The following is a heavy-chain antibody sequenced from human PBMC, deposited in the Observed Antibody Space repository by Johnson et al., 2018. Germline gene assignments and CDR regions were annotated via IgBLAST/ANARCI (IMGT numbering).Heavy chain of an antibody. CDR3: SRGSTWSYDYYMDV. CDR1: GFTFSDSY. J-gene: IGHJ6*03. V-gene: IGHV3-11*04. Sequence: QVQLGESGGGLVEPGGSLRLSCAASGFTFSDSYMSWIRQAPGQGLEWLSFLSTSGRPVYSADSVKGRFTISRDNAKNSLYLQMISLRVDDTAVFYCSRGSTWSYDYYMDVWGKGTTVTVSS. D-gene: IGHD6-13*01. CDR2: LSTSGRPV.